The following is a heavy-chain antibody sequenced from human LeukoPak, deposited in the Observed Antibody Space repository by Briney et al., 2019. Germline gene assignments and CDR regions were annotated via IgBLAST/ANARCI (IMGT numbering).Heavy chain of an antibody. Sequence: PGRSLRLSCAASGFTFSSCSMTWVRQAPGKGLEWVSYISSSGSTIYYADSVKGRFTISRDNAKNSLYLQMNSLRAEDTAVYYCASRAHFWSGPGGWGQGTLVTVSS. CDR3: ASRAHFWSGPGG. CDR2: ISSSGSTI. V-gene: IGHV3-48*04. D-gene: IGHD3-3*02. J-gene: IGHJ4*02. CDR1: GFTFSSCS.